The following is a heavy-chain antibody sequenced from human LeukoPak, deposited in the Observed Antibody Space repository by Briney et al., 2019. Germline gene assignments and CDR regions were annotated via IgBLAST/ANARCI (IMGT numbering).Heavy chain of an antibody. V-gene: IGHV3-23*01. Sequence: PGGSLRLSCGASGFTFSNCAMSWVRQAPGKGLEWVSVISGSGTTTNYGDSVRGRFTISRDNSKNTLYLQMNSLRAEDTAVYYCAKEGLWFGDLFDAFDIWGQGTMVTVSS. J-gene: IGHJ3*02. D-gene: IGHD3-10*01. CDR2: ISGSGTTT. CDR3: AKEGLWFGDLFDAFDI. CDR1: GFTFSNCA.